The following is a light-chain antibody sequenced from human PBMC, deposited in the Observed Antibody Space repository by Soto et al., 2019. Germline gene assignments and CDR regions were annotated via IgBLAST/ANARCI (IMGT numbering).Light chain of an antibody. CDR2: GAS. J-gene: IGKJ1*01. Sequence: EIVLTQSPGTLHLSPGERATLSCRASQSVSSSYLAWYQQKPGQAPRLLIYGASSRATGIPDRFSGSGSGTDFPLTISRLEPEDFAVYYCQQYGSSPAFGQGTKVEIK. V-gene: IGKV3-20*01. CDR1: QSVSSSY. CDR3: QQYGSSPA.